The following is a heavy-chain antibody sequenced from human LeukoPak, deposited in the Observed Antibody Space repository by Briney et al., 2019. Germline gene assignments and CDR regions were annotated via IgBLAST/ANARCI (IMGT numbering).Heavy chain of an antibody. D-gene: IGHD6-13*01. CDR1: GFTFSSYS. CDR3: ARDFITGIAAAGPTFDY. CDR2: ISSSSSTI. V-gene: IGHV3-48*02. Sequence: GGSLRLSCAASGFTFSSYSMNWVRQVPGKGLEWVSYISSSSSTIYYADSVKGRFTISRDNAKNSLYLQMNSLRDEDTAVYYCARDFITGIAAAGPTFDYWGQGTLVTVSS. J-gene: IGHJ4*02.